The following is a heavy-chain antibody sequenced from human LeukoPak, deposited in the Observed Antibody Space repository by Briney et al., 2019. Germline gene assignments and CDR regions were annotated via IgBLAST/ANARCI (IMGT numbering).Heavy chain of an antibody. V-gene: IGHV3-48*01. Sequence: PGGSLRLSCAASGFTFSSYSMNWVRQAPGKGLEWVSYISSSSSTIYYADSVKGRFTISRDNAKNSLYLQMNSLRAEDTAVYYCARDLKYYDFWSGSLNWFDPWGQGTLVTVSS. J-gene: IGHJ5*02. CDR1: GFTFSSYS. CDR3: ARDLKYYDFWSGSLNWFDP. CDR2: ISSSSSTI. D-gene: IGHD3-3*01.